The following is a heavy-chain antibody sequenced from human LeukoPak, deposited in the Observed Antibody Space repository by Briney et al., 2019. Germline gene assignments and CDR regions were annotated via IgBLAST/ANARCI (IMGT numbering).Heavy chain of an antibody. CDR2: INHSGST. CDR3: ATNTALHIVVVIAMSGGYFDY. V-gene: IGHV4-34*01. J-gene: IGHJ4*02. D-gene: IGHD2-21*01. CDR1: GGSCSGYY. Sequence: PSETLSLTCAVYGGSCSGYYWSWIRQPPGKGLEWIGEINHSGSTYYNPSLKSRVTISVDTSKNQFSLKLSSVTAADTAVYYCATNTALHIVVVIAMSGGYFDYWGQGTLVTVSS.